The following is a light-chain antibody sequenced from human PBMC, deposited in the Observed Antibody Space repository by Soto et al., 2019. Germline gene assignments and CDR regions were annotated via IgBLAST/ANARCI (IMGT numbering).Light chain of an antibody. V-gene: IGKV3-15*01. J-gene: IGKJ2*01. CDR1: QSFDSN. Sequence: EIVMTQSPATLSVSPGERATLSCRASQSFDSNLAWYQQKPGQAPRLLIYGASTRATGVPARFSGSGSGTEFTLTISSLQSEDFAVYYCQQYNDWPSMHTFGQGTKLEMK. CDR2: GAS. CDR3: QQYNDWPSMHT.